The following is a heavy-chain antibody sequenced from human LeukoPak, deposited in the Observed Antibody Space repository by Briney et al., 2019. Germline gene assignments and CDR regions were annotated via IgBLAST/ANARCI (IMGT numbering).Heavy chain of an antibody. CDR2: ISSSSSYI. CDR3: AREGGFGVFDY. D-gene: IGHD5-12*01. Sequence: KPGGSLRLSCAVSGFTFSSYTMNWVRQAPGKGLEWVSSISSSSSYIYYADSVKGRVTISRDNAKNSLYLQMNSLRAEDTAVYYCAREGGFGVFDYWGQGTLVTVSS. J-gene: IGHJ4*02. V-gene: IGHV3-21*01. CDR1: GFTFSSYT.